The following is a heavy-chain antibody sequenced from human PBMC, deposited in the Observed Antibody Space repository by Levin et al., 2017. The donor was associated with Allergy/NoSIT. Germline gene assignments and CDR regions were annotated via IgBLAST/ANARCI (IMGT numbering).Heavy chain of an antibody. J-gene: IGHJ3*02. V-gene: IGHV4-59*08. CDR3: ASAQITYYYDSSGYSPGAFDI. D-gene: IGHD3-22*01. CDR2: IYYSGST. CDR1: GGSISSYY. Sequence: SQTLSLTCTVSGGSISSYYWSWIRPPPGKGLEWIGYIYYSGSTNYNPSLKSRVTISVDTSKNQFSLKLSSVTAADTAVYYCASAQITYYYDSSGYSPGAFDIWGQGTMVTVSS.